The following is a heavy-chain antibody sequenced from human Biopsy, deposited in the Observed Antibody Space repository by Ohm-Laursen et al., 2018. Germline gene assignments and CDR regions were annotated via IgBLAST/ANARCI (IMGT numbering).Heavy chain of an antibody. CDR1: GASMTGYF. D-gene: IGHD3-16*01. Sequence: TLSLTCTVSGASMTGYFWTWVRQPAGKGLEWIGHIYTIGDTTYNPSLESRVTMSLDTSKNQFSLKMTSLTAADTAVYFCAREDEGLLRAPDLWGQGTMVTVSS. V-gene: IGHV4-4*07. J-gene: IGHJ3*01. CDR2: IYTIGDT. CDR3: AREDEGLLRAPDL.